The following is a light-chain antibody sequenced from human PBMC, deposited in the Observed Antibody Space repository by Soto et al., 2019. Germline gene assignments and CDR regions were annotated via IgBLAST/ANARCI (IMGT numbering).Light chain of an antibody. CDR2: GTS. CDR3: QQYNNWPRT. V-gene: IGKV3-15*01. Sequence: EMVMTQSPATLSLSPGERATLPCRASQSVNSNLAWYQQKGGQAPRLLIYGTSTRATGIPARFSGSGSGTDFTLTISSLQFEDFAVYYCQQYNNWPRTFGQGTKVDIK. J-gene: IGKJ1*01. CDR1: QSVNSN.